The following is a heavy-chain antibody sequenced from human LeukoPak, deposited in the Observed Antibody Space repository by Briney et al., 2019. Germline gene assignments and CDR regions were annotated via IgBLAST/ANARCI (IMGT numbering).Heavy chain of an antibody. J-gene: IGHJ4*02. D-gene: IGHD6-13*01. CDR2: IRYDGSNK. CDR1: GFTFSSYG. Sequence: GGSLRLSCAASGFTFSSYGMHWVRQAPGKGLEWVAFIRYDGSNKYYADSVKGRFTISRDNSKNTLYLQMNSLRAEDTAVYYCAKVRLSSSWYVFDCWGQGTLVTVSS. CDR3: AKVRLSSSWYVFDC. V-gene: IGHV3-30*02.